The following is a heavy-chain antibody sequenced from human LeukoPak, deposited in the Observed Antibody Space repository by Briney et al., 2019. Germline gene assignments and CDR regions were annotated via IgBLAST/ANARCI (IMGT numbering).Heavy chain of an antibody. J-gene: IGHJ5*02. CDR1: GGSIRSGDYY. Sequence: TSQTLSLTCTVSGGSIRSGDYYWSWIRQPPGKGLEWIGYMYYSGSTYYNPSLKSRATISVDTSKNQFSLKLSSVTAADTAVYYCARPYYYDSRIDPWGQGTLVTVSS. D-gene: IGHD3-22*01. V-gene: IGHV4-30-4*01. CDR3: ARPYYYDSRIDP. CDR2: MYYSGST.